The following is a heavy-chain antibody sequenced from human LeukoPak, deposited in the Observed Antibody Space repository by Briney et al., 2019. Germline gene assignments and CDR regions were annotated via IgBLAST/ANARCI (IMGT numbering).Heavy chain of an antibody. V-gene: IGHV3-21*01. CDR1: GFTFSRNG. CDR3: ARDAAYGYDRFDY. CDR2: ISSSSSYI. J-gene: IGHJ4*02. Sequence: PGGTLRLSCAASGFTFSRNGMTWVRQAPGKGLEWVSSISSSSSYIYYADSVKGRSTISRDNAKNSLYLQMNSLRAEDTAVYYCARDAAYGYDRFDYWGQGTQVTVSS. D-gene: IGHD5-18*01.